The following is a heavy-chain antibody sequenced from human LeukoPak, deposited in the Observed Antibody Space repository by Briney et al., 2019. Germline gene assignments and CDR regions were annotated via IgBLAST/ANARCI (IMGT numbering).Heavy chain of an antibody. J-gene: IGHJ3*02. CDR3: ARANTNNDAFDI. D-gene: IGHD3-16*01. CDR2: IYYSGST. Sequence: SETLCLTCSVSGGSISSYYWSWIRQPPGKGLEWIGNIYYSGSTNDNPSLKARVTISVDTSKNQFSLQLSSVTAGDTAVYYCARANTNNDAFDIWGRGTLVTVSS. V-gene: IGHV4-59*01. CDR1: GGSISSYY.